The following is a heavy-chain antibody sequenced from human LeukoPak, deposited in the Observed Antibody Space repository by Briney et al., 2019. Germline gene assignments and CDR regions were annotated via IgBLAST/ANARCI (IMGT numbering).Heavy chain of an antibody. CDR1: GGSISSYY. CDR2: IYTNGST. CDR3: ARRSPYCSGGACWFDP. J-gene: IGHJ5*02. V-gene: IGHV4-4*07. Sequence: SETLSLTCTVSGGSISSYYWSWIRQPAGKGLEWIGRIYTNGSTNYNPSLKSRVTISVDTSKNQFSLKLSSVTAADTAVYYCARRSPYCSGGACWFDPWGQGTLVTVSS. D-gene: IGHD2-15*01.